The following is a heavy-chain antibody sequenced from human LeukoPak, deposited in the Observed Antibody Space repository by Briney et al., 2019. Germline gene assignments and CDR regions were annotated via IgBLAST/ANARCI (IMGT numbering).Heavy chain of an antibody. D-gene: IGHD2-21*01. J-gene: IGHJ4*02. V-gene: IGHV3-74*03. CDR3: IRDEALWRLDY. Sequence: GGSLRLSCAASGFTFSSHWMHWVRQVPGKGLVWVSRIDERGRNAMYADSVKGRFSISRDNAKNTVNLQMNSLRAEDTGVYYCIRDEALWRLDYWGQGTLVTVSS. CDR1: GFTFSSHW. CDR2: IDERGRNA.